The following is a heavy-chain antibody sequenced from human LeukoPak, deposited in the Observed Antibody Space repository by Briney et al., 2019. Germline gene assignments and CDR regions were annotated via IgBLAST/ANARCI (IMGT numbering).Heavy chain of an antibody. CDR2: IGTSSTTI. D-gene: IGHD6-25*01. J-gene: IGHJ6*03. V-gene: IGHV3-48*01. CDR1: GFTFSSYT. Sequence: GGSLRLSCAASGFTFSSYTMNWLRQPPGKGLEGVSNIGTSSTTIYYADSVKGRFTISRDNAKNSLYLQMNSLRADDTAVYYCARFAAGGSYYYYMDVWGKGTTVTVSS. CDR3: ARFAAGGSYYYYMDV.